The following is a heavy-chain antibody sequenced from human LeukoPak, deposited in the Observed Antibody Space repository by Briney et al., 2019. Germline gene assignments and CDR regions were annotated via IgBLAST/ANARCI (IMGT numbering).Heavy chain of an antibody. CDR3: ARDQGVAGWLSA. CDR1: GFNFSPYW. V-gene: IGHV3-74*01. Sequence: GGSLRLSCAASGFNFSPYWMHWVRQAPGKGLVWVARMNSDGSITNYADSVKGRFTISRDNAKNTVFLQMNSLRVEDTAVYYCARDQGVAGWLSAWGQGTLVTVSS. J-gene: IGHJ4*02. D-gene: IGHD3-22*01. CDR2: MNSDGSIT.